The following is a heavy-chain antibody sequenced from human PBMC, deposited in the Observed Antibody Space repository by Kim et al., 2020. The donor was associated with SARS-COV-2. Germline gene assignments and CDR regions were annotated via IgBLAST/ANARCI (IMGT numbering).Heavy chain of an antibody. D-gene: IGHD3-10*01. CDR3: ARAPRYYGSGSYPNAFDI. V-gene: IGHV3-13*04. CDR1: GFTFSSYD. Sequence: GGSLRLSCAASGFTFSSYDMHWVRQATGKGLEWVSAIGTAGDTYYPGSVKGRFTISRENAKNSLYLQMNSLRAGDTAVYYCARAPRYYGSGSYPNAFDIWGQGTMVTVSS. J-gene: IGHJ3*02. CDR2: IGTAGDT.